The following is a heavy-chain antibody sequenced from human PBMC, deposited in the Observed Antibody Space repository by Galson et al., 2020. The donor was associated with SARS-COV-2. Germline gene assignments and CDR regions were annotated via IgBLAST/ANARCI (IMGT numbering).Heavy chain of an antibody. CDR3: ANGLPAAVNYYGMDV. V-gene: IGHV3-23*01. CDR2: ISGSGGST. D-gene: IGHD2-2*01. Sequence: GGSLRLSCAASGFTFSSYAMSWVRQAPGKGLEWVSAISGSGGSTYYADSVKGRFTISRDNSKNTLYLQMNSLRAEDTAVYYCANGLPAAVNYYGMDVWGQGTTVTVSS. CDR1: GFTFSSYA. J-gene: IGHJ6*02.